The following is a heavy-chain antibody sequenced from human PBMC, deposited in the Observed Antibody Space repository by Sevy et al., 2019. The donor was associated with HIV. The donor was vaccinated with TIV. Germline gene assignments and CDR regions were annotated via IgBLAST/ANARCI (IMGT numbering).Heavy chain of an antibody. V-gene: IGHV3-11*01. CDR1: GFTLSDYH. J-gene: IGHJ4*02. Sequence: GGSLRLSCAASGFTLSDYHMSWIRQAPGKGPEWVSYMSSSGYYADSVKGRFTISRDNAKNSVYLQMNSLRAEDTAVYYCARTPNYGSGSYLRGPFDYWAQGTLVTVSS. D-gene: IGHD3-10*01. CDR2: MSSSG. CDR3: ARTPNYGSGSYLRGPFDY.